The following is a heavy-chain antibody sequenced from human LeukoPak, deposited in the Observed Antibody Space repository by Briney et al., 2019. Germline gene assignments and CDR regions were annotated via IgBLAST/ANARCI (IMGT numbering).Heavy chain of an antibody. Sequence: PGGSLRLSCAASGFTFDDYAMHWVRQAPGKGLEWVSGISWNSGSIGYADSVRGRFTISRDNAKNSLYLQMNSLRAEDTALYYCAKDCLPGEWLVKNYFDYWGQGTLVTVSS. CDR1: GFTFDDYA. CDR2: ISWNSGSI. CDR3: AKDCLPGEWLVKNYFDY. V-gene: IGHV3-9*01. J-gene: IGHJ4*02. D-gene: IGHD6-19*01.